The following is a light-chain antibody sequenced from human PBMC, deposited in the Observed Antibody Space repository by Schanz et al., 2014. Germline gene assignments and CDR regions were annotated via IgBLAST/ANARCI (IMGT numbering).Light chain of an antibody. J-gene: IGLJ3*02. CDR2: EVR. V-gene: IGLV2-14*02. Sequence: QSALTQPASVSGSPGQSISISCTGTSSDFGSYNLVSWYQQHPGKAPKLMIYEVRKRPSGVPDRFSGSKSGNTASLTISGLQAEDEADYYCSSYTSSNTWMFGGGTKLTVL. CDR1: SSDFGSYNL. CDR3: SSYTSSNTWM.